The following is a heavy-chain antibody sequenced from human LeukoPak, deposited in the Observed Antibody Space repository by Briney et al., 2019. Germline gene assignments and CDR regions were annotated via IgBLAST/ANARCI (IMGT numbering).Heavy chain of an antibody. CDR1: GFTFSNYA. CDR3: PRQSYASGWNPFDY. J-gene: IGHJ4*02. V-gene: IGHV3-23*01. D-gene: IGHD6-19*01. Sequence: GGSLRLSSAASGFTFSNYAMSWVRQAPGKGLEWVSTVSGGGITTYYPDSAGARFTISRDNSKNTLYLQMNSLTADDTAVYYCPRQSYASGWNPFDYWGQGILVTVSS. CDR2: VSGGGITT.